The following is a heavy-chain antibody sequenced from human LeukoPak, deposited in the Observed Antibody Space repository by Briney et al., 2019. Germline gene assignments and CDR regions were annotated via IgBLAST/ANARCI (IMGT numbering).Heavy chain of an antibody. Sequence: PGGSLRLSCAASGFTFSSYAMSWVRQAPGKGLEWDSAISGSGGSSYYADAVQGRFTISRDNSKNTLYLQMNSRRAEDTAVYYCAKDIHIVVVTALDYWGQGTLVTVSS. D-gene: IGHD2-21*02. CDR1: GFTFSSYA. CDR2: ISGSGGSS. V-gene: IGHV3-23*01. CDR3: AKDIHIVVVTALDY. J-gene: IGHJ4*02.